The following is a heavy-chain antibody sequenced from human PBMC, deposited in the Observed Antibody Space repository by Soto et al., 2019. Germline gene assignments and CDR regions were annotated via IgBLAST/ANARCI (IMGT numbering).Heavy chain of an antibody. CDR3: AKRLWVGELPSDAVNI. Sequence: QVQLVESGGGVVQPGRSLRLSCAASGFTFSSYGMHWVRQAPGKGLEWVAVISYDGSNKYYADSVKGRFTISRDNSKNRLYLQRNRLRAEDTAVIYWAKRLWVGELPSDAVNIWGQGTRFTVSS. V-gene: IGHV3-30*18. CDR2: ISYDGSNK. CDR1: GFTFSSYG. D-gene: IGHD3-10*01. J-gene: IGHJ3*02.